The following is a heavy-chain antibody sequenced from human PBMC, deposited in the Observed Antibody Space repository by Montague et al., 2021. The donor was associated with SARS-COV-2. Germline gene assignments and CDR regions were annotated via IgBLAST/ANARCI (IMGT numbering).Heavy chain of an antibody. CDR3: AKDTLRTTVALFDL. CDR1: GFRFSNYA. V-gene: IGHV3-23*01. Sequence: SLRLSCAASGFRFSNYAMNWVRQAPGKGLEWVSGINGDGDSKFYTGSVKGRFTISRDNPKNTVYLQMNSLRAEDTAVYFCAKDTLRTTVALFDLWGQGTHVTVSS. J-gene: IGHJ5*02. CDR2: INGDGDSK. D-gene: IGHD6-19*01.